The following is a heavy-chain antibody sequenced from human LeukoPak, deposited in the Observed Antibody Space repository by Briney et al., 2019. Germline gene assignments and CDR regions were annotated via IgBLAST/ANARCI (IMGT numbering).Heavy chain of an antibody. CDR2: IRSKAYGGTT. D-gene: IGHD5-18*01. Sequence: PGRSLRLSCTASGFTFGDYAMSWFRQAPGKGLEWVGYIRSKAYGGTTEYAASVKGRFTISRDDSKSIAYLQMNSLKTEDTAVYYCTRDQGYGYSYGYIFDYWGQGTLVTVSS. CDR3: TRDQGYGYSYGYIFDY. CDR1: GFTFGDYA. V-gene: IGHV3-49*03. J-gene: IGHJ4*02.